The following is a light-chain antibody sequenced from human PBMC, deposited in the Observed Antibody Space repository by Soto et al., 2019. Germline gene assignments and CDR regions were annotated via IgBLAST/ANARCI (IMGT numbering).Light chain of an antibody. CDR1: GSNIENNF. J-gene: IGLJ1*01. CDR2: ENN. Sequence: QSALTQPPSVSAAPGQKVTVSCSGSGSNIENNFVSSYRQLPGTAPKLLIYENNRRPSGIPDRFSGSKSGTSATLDIAGLETGDEADYYCATWDTSLSAGVFGPGTKVTVL. CDR3: ATWDTSLSAGV. V-gene: IGLV1-51*02.